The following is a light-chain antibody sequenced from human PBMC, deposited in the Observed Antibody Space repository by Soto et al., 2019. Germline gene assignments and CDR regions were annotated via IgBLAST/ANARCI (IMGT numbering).Light chain of an antibody. CDR3: QQSSSFPLT. V-gene: IGKV1-5*01. Sequence: DIQMTQSPSTLSASVGDRVIITCRASQSLSGWLAWYQQKPGKAPKLLIYDASSLESGVPSRFSGSGSGTEFTLTISSLQSEDSATYYCQQSSSFPLTFGPGTKVDIK. CDR2: DAS. J-gene: IGKJ3*01. CDR1: QSLSGW.